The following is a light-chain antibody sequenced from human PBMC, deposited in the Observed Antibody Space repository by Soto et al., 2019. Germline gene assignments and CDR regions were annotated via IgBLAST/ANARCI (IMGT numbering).Light chain of an antibody. V-gene: IGKV3-20*01. J-gene: IGKJ2*01. Sequence: EIVLTQSPGTLSLSPGERATLSCRASQSVSSSFLAWYQQKPGQAPRLLIHGASSRATGIPDRFSGSGSGTDLTLTISRLEPEDFAVYYCQQFGGSPPYTFGQGTKLDIK. CDR3: QQFGGSPPYT. CDR1: QSVSSSF. CDR2: GAS.